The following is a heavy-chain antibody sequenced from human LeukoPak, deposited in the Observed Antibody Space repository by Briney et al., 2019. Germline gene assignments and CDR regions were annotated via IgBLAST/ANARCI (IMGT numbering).Heavy chain of an antibody. Sequence: ASVKVSCKASGYTFTGYYMHWVRQAPGQGLEWMGWFNPNSGRTNYAQNFQGRVTMTRDTSISTAYMELSRLRSDDTAVYYCAKVAPAWELEPYYFDYWGQGTLVTVSS. J-gene: IGHJ4*02. CDR1: GYTFTGYY. CDR3: AKVAPAWELEPYYFDY. V-gene: IGHV1-2*02. CDR2: FNPNSGRT. D-gene: IGHD1-26*01.